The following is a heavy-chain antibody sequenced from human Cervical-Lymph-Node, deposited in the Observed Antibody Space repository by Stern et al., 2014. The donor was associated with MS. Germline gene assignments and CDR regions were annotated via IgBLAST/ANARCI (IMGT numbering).Heavy chain of an antibody. CDR2: IYWDDDK. CDR3: AHSVYYGSGSYDPYYFDY. Sequence: QVTLRESGPTLVKPTQTLTLTCTFSGFSLSTSGVGVGWIRQPPGKALEGLALIYWDDDKRYSPSLKSRLTITKDTSKNQVVLTMTNMDPVDTATYYCAHSVYYGSGSYDPYYFDYWGQGTLVTVSS. CDR1: GFSLSTSGVG. J-gene: IGHJ4*02. V-gene: IGHV2-5*02. D-gene: IGHD3-10*01.